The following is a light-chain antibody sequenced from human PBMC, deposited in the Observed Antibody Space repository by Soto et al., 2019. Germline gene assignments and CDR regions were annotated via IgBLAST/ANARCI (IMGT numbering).Light chain of an antibody. J-gene: IGLJ2*01. Sequence: QSVLTQPPSVSEAPRQRVTISCSGSSSNIGNNAVSWYQQLPGNAPKLLIYYDDLLSSGVSDRFSASKSGTSASXAIRGLKSEDEAHYYCAAWDDSWNGVVFGGGTKLTVL. CDR3: AAWDDSWNGVV. V-gene: IGLV1-36*01. CDR1: SSNIGNNA. CDR2: YDD.